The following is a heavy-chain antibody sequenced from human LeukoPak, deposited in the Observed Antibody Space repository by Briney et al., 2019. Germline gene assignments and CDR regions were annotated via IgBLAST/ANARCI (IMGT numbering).Heavy chain of an antibody. CDR2: ISYDGSNK. CDR3: ARDYIVGATIITYYFDY. Sequence: SGGPLRLSCAASGFTFSSYAMHWVRQAPGKGLEWVAVISYDGSNKYYADSVKGRFTISRDNSKNTLYLQMNSLRAEDTAVYYCARDYIVGATIITYYFDYWGQGTLVTVSS. V-gene: IGHV3-30-3*01. J-gene: IGHJ4*02. D-gene: IGHD1-26*01. CDR1: GFTFSSYA.